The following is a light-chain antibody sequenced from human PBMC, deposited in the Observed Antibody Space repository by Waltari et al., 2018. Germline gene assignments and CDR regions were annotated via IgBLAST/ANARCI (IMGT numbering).Light chain of an antibody. CDR2: NTN. Sequence: QTVVTQEPSFSVSPGGTVTLTCAFSSGSVSTIYYSSWYQQTPGQAPRTLIYNTNTRSSGVPDRFSGSILGNKAALTITGAQAEDESDYYCVLYMGSGASVFGGGTKLTVL. CDR3: VLYMGSGASV. J-gene: IGLJ3*02. CDR1: SGSVSTIYY. V-gene: IGLV8-61*01.